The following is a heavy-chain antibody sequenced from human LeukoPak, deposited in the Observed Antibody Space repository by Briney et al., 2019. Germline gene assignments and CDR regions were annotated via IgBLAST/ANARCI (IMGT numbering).Heavy chain of an antibody. V-gene: IGHV1-69*04. Sequence: SVKVSCKASGGTFSSYAISWVRQAPGQGLEWMGRIIPILGIANYAQKFQGRVTITADESTSTAYMELSSLRSEDTAVYYCARDQGYRYGYGDFDYWGQGTLVSVSS. CDR1: GGTFSSYA. J-gene: IGHJ4*02. CDR3: ARDQGYRYGYGDFDY. D-gene: IGHD5-18*01. CDR2: IIPILGIA.